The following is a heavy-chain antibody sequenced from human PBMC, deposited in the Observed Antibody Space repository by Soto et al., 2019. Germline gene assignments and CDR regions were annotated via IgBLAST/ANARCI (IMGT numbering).Heavy chain of an antibody. J-gene: IGHJ4*02. V-gene: IGHV4-59*01. Sequence: SETLSLTCTVSGGSIRSYYWSWIRQPPGKGLEWIGYIYYSGSTNYNASLKSRVTISVDTSKNQFSLKLSSVTAADTAVYYCARDNGYSYGYTLDHWGQGTLVTVS. CDR3: ARDNGYSYGYTLDH. CDR1: GGSIRSYY. D-gene: IGHD5-18*01. CDR2: IYYSGST.